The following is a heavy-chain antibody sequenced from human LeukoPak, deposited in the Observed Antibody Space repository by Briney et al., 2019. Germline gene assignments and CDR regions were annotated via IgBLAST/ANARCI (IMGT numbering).Heavy chain of an antibody. CDR1: GYTFTSYG. CDR2: ISAYNGNT. V-gene: IGHV1-18*01. CDR3: AREVVVVPAVAYYYYYMDV. D-gene: IGHD2-2*01. Sequence: GASVKVSCKASGYTFTSYGISWVRQAPGQGLEWMGWISAYNGNTNYAQKLQGRVTMTTDASTSTAYMELRSLRSDDTAVYYCAREVVVVPAVAYYYYYMDVWGKGTTVTVSS. J-gene: IGHJ6*03.